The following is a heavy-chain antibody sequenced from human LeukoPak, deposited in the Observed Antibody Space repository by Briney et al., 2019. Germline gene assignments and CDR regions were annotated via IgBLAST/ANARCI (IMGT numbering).Heavy chain of an antibody. CDR3: ARPRRDLVNPYF. J-gene: IGHJ4*02. V-gene: IGHV4-34*01. Sequence: SETLSLTCAVYGGSFSGYYWSWIRQPPGKGLEWIGEINHSGSTNYNPSLKSRVTISVDTSKNQFSLKLSSVTAADTAVYYCARPRRDLVNPYFWGQGTLVTVSS. CDR1: GGSFSGYY. CDR2: INHSGST. D-gene: IGHD4-23*01.